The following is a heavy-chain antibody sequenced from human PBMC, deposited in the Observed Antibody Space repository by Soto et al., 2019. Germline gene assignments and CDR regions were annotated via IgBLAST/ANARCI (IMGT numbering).Heavy chain of an antibody. CDR1: GFIFSDYY. Sequence: GGSLRLSCTGSGFIFSDYYMSWVRQAPGKGLEWVSYIRSGGDIQYADSVKGRFTISRDNFKNTLYLQINSLRAEDTAVYYCAKSPMVYVIHLDYWGQGTLVTVSS. V-gene: IGHV3-11*01. CDR3: AKSPMVYVIHLDY. J-gene: IGHJ4*02. D-gene: IGHD2-8*01. CDR2: IRSGGDI.